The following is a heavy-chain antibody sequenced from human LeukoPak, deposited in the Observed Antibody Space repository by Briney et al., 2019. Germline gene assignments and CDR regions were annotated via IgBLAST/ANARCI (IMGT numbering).Heavy chain of an antibody. CDR2: MNPNSGNT. CDR1: GYTFTSYD. CDR3: ARVYYYGSGSSSFDP. V-gene: IGHV1-8*01. D-gene: IGHD3-10*01. J-gene: IGHJ5*02. Sequence: ASVKVSCKASGYTFTSYDTNWVRQATGQGLEWMGWMNPNSGNTGYAQKFQGRVTMTRNTSISTAYMELSSLRSEDTAVYYCARVYYYGSGSSSFDPWGQGTLVTVSS.